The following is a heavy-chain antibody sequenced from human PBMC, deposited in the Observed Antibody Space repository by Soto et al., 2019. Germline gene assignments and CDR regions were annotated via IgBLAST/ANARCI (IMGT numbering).Heavy chain of an antibody. CDR2: ISAYNGNT. V-gene: IGHV1-18*04. Sequence: QVQLVQSGAEVKKPGSTVKVSCKASGYTFTSYGISWVRQAPGQGLEWMGWISAYNGNTNYAQKLQGRVTMTTDTSTSTAYMELRSLRSDDTAVYYCARDMMVRGGAYNWFDPWGQGTLVTVSS. CDR1: GYTFTSYG. CDR3: ARDMMVRGGAYNWFDP. D-gene: IGHD3-10*01. J-gene: IGHJ5*02.